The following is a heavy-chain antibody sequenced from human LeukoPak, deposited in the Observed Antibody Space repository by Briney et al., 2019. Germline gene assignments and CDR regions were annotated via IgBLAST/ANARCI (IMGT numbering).Heavy chain of an antibody. CDR3: AKDRLLARGSGRGYYYYMDV. J-gene: IGHJ6*03. V-gene: IGHV3-30*02. D-gene: IGHD3-10*01. CDR2: IRYDGSNK. Sequence: GGSLRLSCAASGFTFSSYGMHWVRQAPGKGLEWVAFIRYDGSNKYYADSVKGRFTISRDNSKNTLYLQMNSLRAEDTAVYYCAKDRLLARGSGRGYYYYMDVWGKGTTVTISS. CDR1: GFTFSSYG.